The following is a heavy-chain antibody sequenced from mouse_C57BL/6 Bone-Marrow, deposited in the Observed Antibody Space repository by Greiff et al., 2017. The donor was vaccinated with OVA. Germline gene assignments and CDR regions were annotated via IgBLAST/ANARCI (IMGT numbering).Heavy chain of an antibody. CDR2: INPYNGGT. V-gene: IGHV1-19*01. CDR3: ARERLRRRYYYAMDY. CDR1: GYTFTDYY. J-gene: IGHJ4*01. D-gene: IGHD2-2*01. Sequence: EVQLQQSGPVLVKPGASVKMSCKASGYTFTDYYMNWVKQSHGKSLEWIGVINPYNGGTSYNQKFKGKATLTVDKSSSTAYMELNSLTSEDSAVYYCARERLRRRYYYAMDYWGQGTSVTVSS.